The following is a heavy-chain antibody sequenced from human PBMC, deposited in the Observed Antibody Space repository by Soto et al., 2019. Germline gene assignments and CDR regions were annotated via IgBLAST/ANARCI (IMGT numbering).Heavy chain of an antibody. Sequence: QVQLVQSGAEVKTPGASVRVSCKASGYNFNKYDINWVRQATGQGLEWMGWMNPNSGNTGYAQKFQGRVTMTRNTSTTTAYMELSTLRSEDTAVYYCVRADYGDYSHWFDPWGQGTLVTVSS. V-gene: IGHV1-8*01. CDR3: VRADYGDYSHWFDP. D-gene: IGHD4-17*01. J-gene: IGHJ5*02. CDR1: GYNFNKYD. CDR2: MNPNSGNT.